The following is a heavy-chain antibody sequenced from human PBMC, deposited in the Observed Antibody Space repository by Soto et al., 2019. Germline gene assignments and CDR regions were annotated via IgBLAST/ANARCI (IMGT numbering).Heavy chain of an antibody. CDR3: ARATVLVRARWFDP. CDR1: GGSISSGDYY. V-gene: IGHV4-31*03. CDR2: IYNSGST. J-gene: IGHJ5*02. Sequence: QVQLQESGPGLVKPSQTLSLTCTVSGGSISSGDYYWSWIRQYPGKGLEWIGYIYNSGSTYYNPPLKSRISISIDMSKNQFSLRLTSVTAADTAVYYCARATVLVRARWFDPWGQGTLVTVSS. D-gene: IGHD2-2*01.